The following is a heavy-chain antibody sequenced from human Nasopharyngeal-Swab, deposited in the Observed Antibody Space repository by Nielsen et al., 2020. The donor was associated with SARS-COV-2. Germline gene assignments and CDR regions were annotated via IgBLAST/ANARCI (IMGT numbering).Heavy chain of an antibody. D-gene: IGHD5-12*01. V-gene: IGHV5-10-1*01. Sequence: GESLKISCKGSGYSFTGYWISWVRQMPGKGLEWMGRIDPSDSYTNYSPSFQGHVTISADKSISTAYLQWSSLKASDTAMYYCARQGESINNDYWGQGTLVAVSS. CDR1: GYSFTGYW. J-gene: IGHJ4*02. CDR3: ARQGESINNDY. CDR2: IDPSDSYT.